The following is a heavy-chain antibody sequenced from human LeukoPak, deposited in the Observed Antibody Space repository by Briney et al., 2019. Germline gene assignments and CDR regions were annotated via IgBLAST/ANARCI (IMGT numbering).Heavy chain of an antibody. J-gene: IGHJ6*03. CDR2: ISYDGSNK. CDR3: ARENGYTTHYYYYMDV. Sequence: GGSLRLSCAASGFTFSSYAMHWVRQAPGKGLEWVAVISYDGSNKYYADSVKGRFTISRDNAKNSLYLQMNSLRAEDTAVYYCARENGYTTHYYYYMDVWGKGTTVTISS. V-gene: IGHV3-30*04. D-gene: IGHD5-18*01. CDR1: GFTFSSYA.